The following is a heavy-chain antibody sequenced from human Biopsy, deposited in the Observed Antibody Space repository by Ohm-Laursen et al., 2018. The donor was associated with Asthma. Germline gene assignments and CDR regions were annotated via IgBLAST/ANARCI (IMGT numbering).Heavy chain of an antibody. CDR1: GGSISVSNW. D-gene: IGHD3-22*01. CDR3: ARISRRSGSYFVDY. CDR2: IHYSGTS. Sequence: PGTLSLTCDVSGGSISVSNWWSWVRQPPGKGLEWFGFIHYSGTSYFNPSLKSRVSFSRDTSKNQFSLRLSSVTAADTAMYYCARISRRSGSYFVDYWGQGTLVTVSS. V-gene: IGHV4-4*03. J-gene: IGHJ4*02.